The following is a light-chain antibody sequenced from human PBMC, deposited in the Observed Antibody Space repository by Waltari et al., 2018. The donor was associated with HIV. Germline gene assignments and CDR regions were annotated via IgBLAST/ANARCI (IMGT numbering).Light chain of an antibody. Sequence: QSALPQPASVSGSPGQSITISCTGTSSDVGDNNYVSWYQQHPGKAPKLMIYEVTNRPSGVSNRFSGSKSGNTASLTISGLQAEDEADYYCSSYTSSSTLGGVFGGGTKLTVL. V-gene: IGLV2-14*01. J-gene: IGLJ3*02. CDR3: SSYTSSSTLGGV. CDR1: SSDVGDNNY. CDR2: EVT.